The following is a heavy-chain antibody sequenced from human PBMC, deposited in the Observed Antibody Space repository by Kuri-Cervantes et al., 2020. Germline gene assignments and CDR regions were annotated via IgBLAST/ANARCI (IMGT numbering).Heavy chain of an antibody. V-gene: IGHV1-8*01. D-gene: IGHD2-15*01. CDR2: MNPNSGNT. Sequence: ASVKVSCKASGYTFTSYDINWVRQATGQGLEWIGWMNPNSGNTGYAQKFQGRVTMTRNTSISTAYMELSSLRSEDTAVYYCARDGRSGGSYINWFDPWGQGTLVTVSS. J-gene: IGHJ5*02. CDR3: ARDGRSGGSYINWFDP. CDR1: GYTFTSYD.